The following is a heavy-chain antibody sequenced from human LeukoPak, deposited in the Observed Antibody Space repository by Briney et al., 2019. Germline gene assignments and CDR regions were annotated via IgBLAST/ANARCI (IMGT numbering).Heavy chain of an antibody. CDR3: ARSEGFFDY. V-gene: IGHV1-2*06. CDR1: GYTFTGYY. CDR2: INPNSGGR. J-gene: IGHJ4*02. Sequence: ASVKVSCKASGYTFTGYYMHSVRHAPGQGLERMGRINPNSGGRNYAQKFQGRVTMTRDTSISTAYMELSRLRSDDTAVYYCARSEGFFDYWGQGTLVTVSS.